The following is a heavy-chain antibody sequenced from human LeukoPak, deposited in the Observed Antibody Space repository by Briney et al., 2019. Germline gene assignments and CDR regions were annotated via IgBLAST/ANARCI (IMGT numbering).Heavy chain of an antibody. CDR1: GYTFTGYY. Sequence: ASVKVSCKASGYTFTGYYMHWVRQAPGQGLEWMGRINPNSGGTNYAQKFQGRVTMTRDTSISTAYMELSRLRSDDTAVYYCASDRNSGSYRTGFDYWGQGTLVTVSS. CDR2: INPNSGGT. D-gene: IGHD1-26*01. V-gene: IGHV1-2*06. CDR3: ASDRNSGSYRTGFDY. J-gene: IGHJ4*02.